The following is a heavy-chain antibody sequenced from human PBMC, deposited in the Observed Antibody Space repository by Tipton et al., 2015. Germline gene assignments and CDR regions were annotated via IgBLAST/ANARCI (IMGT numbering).Heavy chain of an antibody. CDR2: ISHSGST. Sequence: TLSLTCTISTYSISRDSYWGWIRQPPGKGLECIGAISHSGSTYYNPSLRSRVTISVDTSKNQVFLNLTSVTAADTAVYFCARDLEHGMGVWGQGTTVTVS. CDR1: TYSISRDSY. D-gene: IGHD5-24*01. V-gene: IGHV4-38-2*02. J-gene: IGHJ6*02. CDR3: ARDLEHGMGV.